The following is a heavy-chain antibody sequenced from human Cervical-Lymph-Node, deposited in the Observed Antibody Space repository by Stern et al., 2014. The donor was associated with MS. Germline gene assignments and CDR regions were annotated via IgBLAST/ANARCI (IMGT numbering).Heavy chain of an antibody. V-gene: IGHV3-21*01. CDR3: ARATCSGGSCYSGY. J-gene: IGHJ4*02. CDR1: GFTFSSYS. D-gene: IGHD2-15*01. CDR2: ISSASSYI. Sequence: EVQLVESGGGLVKPGGSLRLSCAAFGFTFSSYSMNWVRQAPGKGLEWVSSISSASSYIYYADSVKGRFTISRDNAKNSLYLQMNSLRAEDTAVYYCARATCSGGSCYSGYWGQGTLVTVSS.